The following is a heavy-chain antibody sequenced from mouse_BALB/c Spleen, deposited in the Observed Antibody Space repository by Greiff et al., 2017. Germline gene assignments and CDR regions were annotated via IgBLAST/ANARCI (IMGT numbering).Heavy chain of an antibody. D-gene: IGHD2-3*01. V-gene: IGHV5-6-4*01. CDR1: GFTFSSYT. CDR3: TRDGYSWFAY. CDR2: ISCGGSYT. Sequence: EVKLVESGGGLVKPGGSLKLSCAASGFTFSSYTMSWVRQTPEKRLEWVATISCGGSYTYYPDSVKGRFTISRDNAKNTLYLQMSSLKSEDTAMYYCTRDGYSWFAYWGQGTLVTVSA. J-gene: IGHJ3*01.